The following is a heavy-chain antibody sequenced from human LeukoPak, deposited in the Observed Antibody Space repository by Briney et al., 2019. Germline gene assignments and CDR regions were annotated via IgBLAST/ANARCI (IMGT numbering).Heavy chain of an antibody. CDR1: AYSITSGYY. Sequence: SETLSLTCTVSAYSITSGYYWGWIRQPPGKGLEWIGSIYHSGSTYYSPTLQSRVTISVDTSKNQFSLKLSSVTAADTAVYYCARVGPYYYYMDVWGKGTTVTVSS. CDR2: IYHSGST. V-gene: IGHV4-38-2*02. CDR3: ARVGPYYYYMDV. J-gene: IGHJ6*03.